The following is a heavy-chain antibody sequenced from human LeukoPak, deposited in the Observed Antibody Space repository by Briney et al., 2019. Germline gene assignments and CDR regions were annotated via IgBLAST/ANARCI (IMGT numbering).Heavy chain of an antibody. CDR1: GFTFYDYA. J-gene: IGHJ6*03. V-gene: IGHV3-9*01. CDR3: AKDYRAGTGSYYYMDV. D-gene: IGHD1-1*01. CDR2: ISWNSGSI. Sequence: GGSLTLSCAASGFTFYDYAMHWVRHAPGKGLEWVSGISWNSGSIGYADSVKGRFTISRDNAKNSLYLQMNSLRAEDTALYYCAKDYRAGTGSYYYMDVWGKGTTVTVSS.